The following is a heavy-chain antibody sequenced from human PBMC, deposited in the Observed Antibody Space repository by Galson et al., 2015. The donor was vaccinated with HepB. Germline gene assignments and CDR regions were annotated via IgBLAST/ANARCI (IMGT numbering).Heavy chain of an antibody. D-gene: IGHD3/OR15-3a*01. CDR2: IIPILGIA. J-gene: IGHJ6*02. V-gene: IGHV1-69*04. Sequence: SVKVSCKASGGTFSSYTISWVRQAPGQGLEWMGRIIPILGIANYAQKFQGRVTITADKSTSTAYMELSSLRSEDTAVYYCARDPGEVGSFGLSSTTGLLYGMDVWGQGTTVTVSS. CDR1: GGTFSSYT. CDR3: ARDPGEVGSFGLSSTTGLLYGMDV.